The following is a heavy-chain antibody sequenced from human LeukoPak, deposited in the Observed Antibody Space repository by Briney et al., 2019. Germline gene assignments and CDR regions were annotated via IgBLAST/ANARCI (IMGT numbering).Heavy chain of an antibody. CDR2: IYYSGST. J-gene: IGHJ4*02. D-gene: IGHD6-13*01. Sequence: SGTLSLTCTVSGGSISSYYWSWIRQPPGKGLEWIGYIYYSGSTNYNPSLKSRVTISIDTSKNHFSLKLSSVTAADTAVYYCATGYSSSWPYYFDYWGQGNLVTVSS. V-gene: IGHV4-59*08. CDR1: GGSISSYY. CDR3: ATGYSSSWPYYFDY.